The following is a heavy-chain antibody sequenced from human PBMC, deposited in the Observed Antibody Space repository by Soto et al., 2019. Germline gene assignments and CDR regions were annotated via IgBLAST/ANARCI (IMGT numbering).Heavy chain of an antibody. Sequence: GGSLRLSCAASGFTFSTYYMTWVRQAPGRGLEWVASIKNDGSEQYYVDSVKGRFTISRDNAKNSLYLQMNSLRAGDTALYYCSRENWFQDYWGQGTRVTVSS. CDR3: SRENWFQDY. CDR1: GFTFSTYY. CDR2: IKNDGSEQ. J-gene: IGHJ4*02. V-gene: IGHV3-7*03. D-gene: IGHD3-10*01.